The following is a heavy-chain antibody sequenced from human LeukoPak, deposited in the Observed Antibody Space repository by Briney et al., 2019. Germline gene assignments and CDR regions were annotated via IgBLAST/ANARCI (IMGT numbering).Heavy chain of an antibody. V-gene: IGHV1-8*01. Sequence: ASVKVSRKASGYTFISYDINWVRQATGQGLEWMGWMNPNSGNTGYAQKFQGRVTMTRNTSISTAYMELSSLRSEDTAVYYCARARGDSSGYYYEGFDPWGQGTLVTVSS. CDR1: GYTFISYD. CDR3: ARARGDSSGYYYEGFDP. J-gene: IGHJ5*02. D-gene: IGHD3-22*01. CDR2: MNPNSGNT.